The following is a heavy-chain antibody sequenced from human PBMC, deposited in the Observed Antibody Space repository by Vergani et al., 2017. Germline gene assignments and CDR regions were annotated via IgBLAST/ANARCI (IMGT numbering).Heavy chain of an antibody. D-gene: IGHD2-2*01. Sequence: EVQLVESGGGLVQPGGSLRLSCAASGFTFSSYWMSWVRQAPGKGLEWVANIKQDGSEKYYVDSVKGRFTISRDNAKNSLYLQMNSLMAEDTAVYYCARVNRDQIVVVPAAMFADYWGQGTLVTVSS. V-gene: IGHV3-7*01. J-gene: IGHJ4*02. CDR3: ARVNRDQIVVVPAAMFADY. CDR1: GFTFSSYW. CDR2: IKQDGSEK.